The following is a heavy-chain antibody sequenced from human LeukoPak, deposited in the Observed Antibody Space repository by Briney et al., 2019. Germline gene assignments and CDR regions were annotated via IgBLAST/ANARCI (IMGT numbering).Heavy chain of an antibody. CDR2: TYYRSKWYN. V-gene: IGHV6-1*01. D-gene: IGHD2-2*01. Sequence: SQTLSLTCAISGDSVSSNSAAWNWIRQSPSRGLEWLGRTYYRSKWYNGYAVFVKSRISVNPDTSKNQFSPQLNSVTPEDTAVYYCARRLTQYDCFDPWGQGILVTVSS. J-gene: IGHJ5*02. CDR3: ARRLTQYDCFDP. CDR1: GDSVSSNSAA.